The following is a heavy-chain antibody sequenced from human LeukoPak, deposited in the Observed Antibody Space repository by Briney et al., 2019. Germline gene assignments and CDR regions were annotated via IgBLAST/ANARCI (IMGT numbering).Heavy chain of an antibody. J-gene: IGHJ4*02. CDR2: IKQDGSEK. V-gene: IGHV3-7*01. D-gene: IGHD1-26*01. Sequence: TGGSLRLSCAASGFTFSSYWMSWVRQAPGKGLERVANIKQDGSEKYYVDSVKGRFTISRDNAKNSLYLQMNSLRAEDTAVYYCARDPGAGTILPLDYFDYWGQGTLVTVSS. CDR3: ARDPGAGTILPLDYFDY. CDR1: GFTFSSYW.